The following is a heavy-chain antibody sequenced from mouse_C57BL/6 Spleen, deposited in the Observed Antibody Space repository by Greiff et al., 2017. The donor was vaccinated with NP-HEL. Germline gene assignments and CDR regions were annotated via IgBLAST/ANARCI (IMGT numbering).Heavy chain of an antibody. CDR1: GYTFTSYW. J-gene: IGHJ3*01. D-gene: IGHD1-1*01. V-gene: IGHV1-52*01. Sequence: VQLQQPGAELVRPGSSVKLSCKASGYTFTSYWMHWVKQRPIQGLEWIGNIDPSDSETHYNQKFKDKATLTVDKSSSTAYMQLSSLTSEDSAVYYCARGGVINYGSSWFAYWGQGTLVTVSA. CDR3: ARGGVINYGSSWFAY. CDR2: IDPSDSET.